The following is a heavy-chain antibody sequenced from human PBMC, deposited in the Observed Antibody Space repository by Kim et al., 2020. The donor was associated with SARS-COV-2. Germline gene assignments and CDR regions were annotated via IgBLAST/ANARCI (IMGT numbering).Heavy chain of an antibody. D-gene: IGHD1-26*01. CDR1: GGSFSGYY. J-gene: IGHJ4*02. CDR3: ARGASYSGSHLYYFDY. V-gene: IGHV4-34*01. Sequence: SETLSLTCAVYGGSFSGYYWSWIHQPPGKGLEWIGEINHSGSTNYNPSLKSRVTISVDTSKNQFSLKLSSVTAADTAVYYCARGASYSGSHLYYFDYWGQGTLDTVSS. CDR2: INHSGST.